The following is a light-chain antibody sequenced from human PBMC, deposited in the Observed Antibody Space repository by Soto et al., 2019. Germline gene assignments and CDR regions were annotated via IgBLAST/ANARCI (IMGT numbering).Light chain of an antibody. J-gene: IGKJ4*01. Sequence: EIVLTQSPGTLSLSPGERATLSCRASQSVSSSYLAWYQQKPGQAPRLRIYGASSRATGIPDRFSGSGSGTDFAFTISRLEPEDFAVYYCQQYDSSPLTFGGGTKVEIK. CDR1: QSVSSSY. CDR3: QQYDSSPLT. V-gene: IGKV3-20*01. CDR2: GAS.